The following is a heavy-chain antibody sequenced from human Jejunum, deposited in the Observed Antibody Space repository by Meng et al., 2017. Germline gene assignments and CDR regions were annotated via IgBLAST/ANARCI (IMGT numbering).Heavy chain of an antibody. CDR2: INAGNGNT. D-gene: IGHD2-2*01. J-gene: IGHJ5*01. CDR3: ARESWDSTGSYWFDS. V-gene: IGHV1-3*01. Sequence: QVQLGQCGAEVKKPGASVKVSCKTSGYTYTSYVIHWVRQAPGQRLEWMGWINAGNGNTKYSQKFQGRVTITRDETADTAYMELSSLRSEDTAVYYCARESWDSTGSYWFDSWGQGTLVTVSS. CDR1: GYTYTSYV.